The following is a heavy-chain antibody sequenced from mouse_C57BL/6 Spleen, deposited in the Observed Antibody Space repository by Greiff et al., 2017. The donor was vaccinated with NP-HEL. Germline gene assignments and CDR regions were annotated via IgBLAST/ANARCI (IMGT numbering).Heavy chain of an antibody. V-gene: IGHV3-6*01. CDR2: ISYDGSN. CDR3: ARDLDY. CDR1: GYSITSGYY. J-gene: IGHJ2*01. Sequence: EVQLQQSGPGLVKPSQSLSLTCSVTGYSITSGYYWNWIRQFPGNKLEWMGYISYDGSNNYNPSLKNRISITRDTSKNQFFLKLNSVTTEDTATYYCARDLDYWGQGTTLTVSS.